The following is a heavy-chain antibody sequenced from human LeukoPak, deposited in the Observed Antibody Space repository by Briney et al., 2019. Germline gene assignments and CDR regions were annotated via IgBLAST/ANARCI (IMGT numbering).Heavy chain of an antibody. D-gene: IGHD1-26*01. CDR3: ARQIVGATTPLDY. CDR2: IIPILGIA. Sequence: ASVKVSCKASGGTFSSYTISWVRQAPGQGLEWMGRIIPILGIANYAQKFQGRVTITADKSTSTAYMELSSLRPEDTAVYYCARQIVGATTPLDYWGQGTLVTVSS. V-gene: IGHV1-69*02. J-gene: IGHJ4*02. CDR1: GGTFSSYT.